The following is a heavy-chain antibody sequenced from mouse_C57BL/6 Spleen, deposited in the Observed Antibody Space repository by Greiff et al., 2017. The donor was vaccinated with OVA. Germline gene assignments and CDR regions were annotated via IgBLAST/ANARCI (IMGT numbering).Heavy chain of an antibody. V-gene: IGHV1-80*01. J-gene: IGHJ4*01. Sequence: QVQLQQSGAELVKPGASVKISCKASGYAFSSYWMNWVKQRPGKGLEWIGQIYPGDGDTNYNGKFKGKATLTADKSSSTAYMQLSSLTSEDSAVYFCARSNSNYGYAKDYWGQGTSVTVSS. CDR3: ARSNSNYGYAKDY. CDR1: GYAFSSYW. CDR2: IYPGDGDT. D-gene: IGHD2-5*01.